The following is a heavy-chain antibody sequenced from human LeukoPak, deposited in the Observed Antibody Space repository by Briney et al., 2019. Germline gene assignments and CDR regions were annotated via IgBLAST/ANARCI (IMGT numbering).Heavy chain of an antibody. CDR2: IYYSGST. V-gene: IGHV4-39*07. Sequence: PSETLSLTCTVSGASISSSSYYWGWIRQPPGNGLEWIGSIYYSGSTYYNPSLKSRVSISVDTSKNQLSLKLTSVTAADTAMYYCARAVGTSRNFFDYWGQGTLVTVSS. D-gene: IGHD4-23*01. CDR3: ARAVGTSRNFFDY. J-gene: IGHJ4*02. CDR1: GASISSSSYY.